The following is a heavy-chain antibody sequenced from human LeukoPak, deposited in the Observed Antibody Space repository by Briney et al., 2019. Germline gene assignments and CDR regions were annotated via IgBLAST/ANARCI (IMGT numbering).Heavy chain of an antibody. D-gene: IGHD3-22*01. CDR2: ISAYNGNT. CDR3: ARSLFYYDSSGYQIDY. V-gene: IGHV1-18*01. Sequence: ASAKVSCKASGYTFTSYGISWVRQAPGQGLEWMGWISAYNGNTNYAQKLQGRVTMTTDTSTSTAYMELRSLRSDDTAVYYCARSLFYYDSSGYQIDYWGQGTLVTVSS. CDR1: GYTFTSYG. J-gene: IGHJ4*02.